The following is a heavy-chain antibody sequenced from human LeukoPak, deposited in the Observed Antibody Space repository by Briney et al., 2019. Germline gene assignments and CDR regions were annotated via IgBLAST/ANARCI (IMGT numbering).Heavy chain of an antibody. Sequence: QPGGSLRLPCAASGFTFSNYWMSWVRQAPGKGLEWVANIKQDGSEKYYVDSVKGRFIISRDNAKNSLYLQMNSLRAEDTAVYYCARERGGLCSSSSCRGSFDYWGQGTLVIVSS. CDR3: ARERGGLCSSSSCRGSFDY. J-gene: IGHJ4*02. CDR2: IKQDGSEK. V-gene: IGHV3-7*01. D-gene: IGHD2-2*01. CDR1: GFTFSNYW.